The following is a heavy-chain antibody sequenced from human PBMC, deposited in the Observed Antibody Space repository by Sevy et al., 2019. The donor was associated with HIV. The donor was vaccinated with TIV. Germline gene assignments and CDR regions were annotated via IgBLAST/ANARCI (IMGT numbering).Heavy chain of an antibody. CDR3: AREAGSYDILTGYYGGDLAFDY. D-gene: IGHD3-9*01. V-gene: IGHV3-23*01. CDR1: GFTFSSYA. CDR2: VSDSGGAT. Sequence: GESLKISCGASGFTFSSYAMSWVRQAPGKGLEWVSTVSDSGGATYYADSVKGRFTISRDNSKNTLYLQMNSLRAEDTAVYYCAREAGSYDILTGYYGGDLAFDYWGQGTLVTVSS. J-gene: IGHJ4*02.